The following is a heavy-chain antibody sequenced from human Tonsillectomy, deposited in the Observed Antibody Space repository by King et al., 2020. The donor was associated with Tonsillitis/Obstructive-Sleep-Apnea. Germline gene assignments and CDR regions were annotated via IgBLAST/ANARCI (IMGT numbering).Heavy chain of an antibody. V-gene: IGHV1-2*02. CDR3: ARGGVGADFDY. D-gene: IGHD1-26*01. Sequence: QLVQSGAEVKKPGASVKVSCRASGYTFTGYYMHWVRQAPGQGLEWMGWINPNSGGTKYAQKFQGRVTMTRDTSISTAYMELSRLRSDDTAVYYFARGGVGADFDYWGQGTLVTVSS. J-gene: IGHJ4*02. CDR2: INPNSGGT. CDR1: GYTFTGYY.